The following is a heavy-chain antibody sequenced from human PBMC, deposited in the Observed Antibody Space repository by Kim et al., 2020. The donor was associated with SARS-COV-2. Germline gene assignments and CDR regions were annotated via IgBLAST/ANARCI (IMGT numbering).Heavy chain of an antibody. CDR2: INEFGTTT. D-gene: IGHD3-10*02. CDR3: AKDLLFFTY. V-gene: IGHV3-23*01. J-gene: IGHJ4*02. Sequence: GGSLRLSCAASGFSVGGYAMTWVRQVPGKGLEWVSGINEFGTTTYHADSVKGRFTISRDESKNTLYLQMNSLRAEDTAVYYCAKDLLFFTYWGQGTLVTVSS. CDR1: GFSVGGYA.